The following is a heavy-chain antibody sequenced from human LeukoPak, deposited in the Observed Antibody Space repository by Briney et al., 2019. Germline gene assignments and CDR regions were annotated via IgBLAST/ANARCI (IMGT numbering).Heavy chain of an antibody. D-gene: IGHD4-11*01. CDR2: IIPIFGTA. Sequence: ASVKVSCKASGGTFSSYAISWVRQAPGQGLEWMGGIIPIFGTANYAQKFQGRVTITTDESTSTAYMELSSLRSEDTAVYYCARGLSVTTTPYYYYYMDVWGKGTTVTVSS. J-gene: IGHJ6*03. V-gene: IGHV1-69*05. CDR1: GGTFSSYA. CDR3: ARGLSVTTTPYYYYYMDV.